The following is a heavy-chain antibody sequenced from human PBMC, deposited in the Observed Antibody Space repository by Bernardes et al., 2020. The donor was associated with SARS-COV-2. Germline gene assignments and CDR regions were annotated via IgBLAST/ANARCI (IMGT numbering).Heavy chain of an antibody. V-gene: IGHV3-9*01. Sequence: GSTLQVFCASCGFTFDDNDMHWVRRAPGKGLEWVSGISWNSGIIGYADSVKGRFIMSRDNAKNSLYLHMNSLRAEDTAVDYCVKDSYRSSDTFAIWGQGTMVTVSS. CDR2: ISWNSGII. D-gene: IGHD5-18*01. CDR3: VKDSYRSSDTFAI. J-gene: IGHJ3*02. CDR1: GFTFDDND.